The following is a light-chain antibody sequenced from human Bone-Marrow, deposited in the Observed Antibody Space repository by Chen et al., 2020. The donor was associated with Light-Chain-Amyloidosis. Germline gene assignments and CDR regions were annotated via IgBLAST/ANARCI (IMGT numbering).Light chain of an antibody. Sequence: EIVLTQYPATLSLCPGERATLSCRASQSVSSYLAWYQQKPGQAPRLLIYDASNRATGIPARFSGSGSGTDFTLTISSLEPEDFAVYYCQQRSNWPYTFGQGTKLEIK. V-gene: IGKV3-11*01. CDR1: QSVSSY. CDR2: DAS. J-gene: IGKJ2*01. CDR3: QQRSNWPYT.